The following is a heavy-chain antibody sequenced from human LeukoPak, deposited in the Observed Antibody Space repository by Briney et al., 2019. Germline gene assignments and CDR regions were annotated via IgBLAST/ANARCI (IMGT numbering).Heavy chain of an antibody. Sequence: PSETLSLTCSVSGGSMRHSHWTWIRQTPEKGLEWIGYVYDNGNSNSRSSLRSRVSMSVDTSKNEFSLRLSSVTAADTAVYFCARGSRYKPDFFDDWGLGTPVTVSS. J-gene: IGHJ4*02. CDR3: ARGSRYKPDFFDD. CDR2: VYDNGNS. CDR1: GGSMRHSH. D-gene: IGHD3-3*01. V-gene: IGHV4-59*01.